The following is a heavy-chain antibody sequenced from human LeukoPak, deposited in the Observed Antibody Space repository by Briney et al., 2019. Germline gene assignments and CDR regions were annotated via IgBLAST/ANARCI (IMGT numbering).Heavy chain of an antibody. V-gene: IGHV3-69-1*01. CDR3: ARDREVGGSYHDY. Sequence: GGSLRLSCAASGFTFSNYEMHWVRQAPGKGLEWLAYITSDSAIYQADSVKGRFTISRDNAKNSVYLQMNSLRAEDTALYYCARDREVGGSYHDYWGQGTLVTVSS. CDR2: ITSDSAI. CDR1: GFTFSNYE. J-gene: IGHJ4*02. D-gene: IGHD1-26*01.